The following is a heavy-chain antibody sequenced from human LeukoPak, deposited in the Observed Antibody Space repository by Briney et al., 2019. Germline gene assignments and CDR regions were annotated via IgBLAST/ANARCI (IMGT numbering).Heavy chain of an antibody. V-gene: IGHV4-34*01. CDR2: INHSGST. CDR1: GGSFSGYY. D-gene: IGHD6-13*01. Sequence: PSETLSLTCAVYGGSFSGYYWSWIRQPPGKGLEWIGEINHSGSTNYNPSLKSRVTISVDTSKNQFSLKLSSVTAADTAVYYCATRVGQQLAFDPWGQGTLVTVSS. CDR3: ATRVGQQLAFDP. J-gene: IGHJ5*02.